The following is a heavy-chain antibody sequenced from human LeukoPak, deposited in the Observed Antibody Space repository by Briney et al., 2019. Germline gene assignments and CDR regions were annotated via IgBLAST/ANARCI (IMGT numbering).Heavy chain of an antibody. CDR1: GYTFTSYV. CDR3: ARERYSSSWYSSSKIYYFDY. Sequence: ASVKVSCKASGYTFTSYVISWVRQAPGQGLEWMGWISAYNGNTNYAQKLQGRVTMTTDTSTSTAYMELRSLRSDDTAVYYCARERYSSSWYSSSKIYYFDYWGQGTLVTVSS. D-gene: IGHD6-13*01. CDR2: ISAYNGNT. J-gene: IGHJ4*02. V-gene: IGHV1-18*01.